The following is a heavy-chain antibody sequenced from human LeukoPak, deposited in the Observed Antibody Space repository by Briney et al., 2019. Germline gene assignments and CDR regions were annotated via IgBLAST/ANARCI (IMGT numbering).Heavy chain of an antibody. CDR1: GGSISSYY. Sequence: SETLSLTCTVSGGSISSYYWSWIRQPPGKGLEWIGYIYYSGGINYNPSLKSRVTISVDTSKNQFSLKLSSVTAADTAVYYCARGSSPWPFDYWGQGTLVTVSS. CDR3: ARGSSPWPFDY. CDR2: IYYSGGI. D-gene: IGHD6-6*01. V-gene: IGHV4-59*01. J-gene: IGHJ4*02.